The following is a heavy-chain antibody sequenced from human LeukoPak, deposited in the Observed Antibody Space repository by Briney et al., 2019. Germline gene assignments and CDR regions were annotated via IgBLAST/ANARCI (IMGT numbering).Heavy chain of an antibody. CDR1: GYTFTSYD. J-gene: IGHJ4*02. CDR3: ARVCQRWLQLLGY. CDR2: MNPNSGNT. Sequence: GASVKVSCKASGYTFTSYDINWVRQATGQVLEWMGWMNPNSGNTGYAQKFQGRVTMTRNTSISTAYMELSSLRSEDTAVYYCARVCQRWLQLLGYWGQGTLVTVSS. D-gene: IGHD5-24*01. V-gene: IGHV1-8*01.